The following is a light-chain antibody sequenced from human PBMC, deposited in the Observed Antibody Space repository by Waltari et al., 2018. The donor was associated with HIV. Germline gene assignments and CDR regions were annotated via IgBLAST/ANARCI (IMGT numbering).Light chain of an antibody. CDR1: QSVGSNY. V-gene: IGKV3-20*01. CDR2: DAS. CDR3: QQYATSPRT. J-gene: IGKJ1*01. Sequence: ENVLTQSPGTLSLSPGERATLSCRASQSVGSNYLAWYQQKPGQAPRLLIYDASSRATGIPDRFSGSGSGTDFTLTISRLEPEDVAVYDCQQYATSPRTFGQGTKVEIK.